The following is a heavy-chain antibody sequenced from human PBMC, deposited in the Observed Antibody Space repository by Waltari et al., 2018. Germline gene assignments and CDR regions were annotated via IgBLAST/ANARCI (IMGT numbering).Heavy chain of an antibody. CDR2: MDYSGRT. CDR3: ARGFGSATTSRFDP. J-gene: IGHJ5*02. CDR1: GGSLSSSSYY. V-gene: IGHV4-39*07. D-gene: IGHD5-12*01. Sequence: QLQLQESGPGLVKPPETLSLTCTVSGGSLSSSSYYWGWLRQPPEKGLEWGASMDYSGRTYYNPSLKSRVTISVDTSKNQFSLEVRSVTAADTAVYYCARGFGSATTSRFDPWGQGIVVTVSS.